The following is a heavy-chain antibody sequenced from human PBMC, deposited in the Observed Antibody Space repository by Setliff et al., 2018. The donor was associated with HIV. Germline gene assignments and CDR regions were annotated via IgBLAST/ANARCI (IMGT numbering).Heavy chain of an antibody. CDR2: IYYSGNT. CDR3: NIYYYYYMDV. J-gene: IGHJ6*03. CDR1: GGSISTSSSY. Sequence: SETLSLTCTVSGGSISTSSSYWGWIRQPPGKGLEWIGSIYYSGNTYFSPSLKSRITISVDTSKNQFSLNLRSVTAADTAVYYCNIYYYYYMDVWGKGTTVTVSS. V-gene: IGHV4-39*07.